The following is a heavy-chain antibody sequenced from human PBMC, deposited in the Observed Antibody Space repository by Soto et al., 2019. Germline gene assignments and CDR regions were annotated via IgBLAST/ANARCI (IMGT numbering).Heavy chain of an antibody. CDR2: ISCSAGT. CDR3: AKEKDYDFNWGSDRFTSHY. CDR1: GFTFRTYA. V-gene: IGHV3-23*01. Sequence: GGSLRLSCTASGFTFRTYAMTWFRQAPGNGLEWVSAISCSAGTFYATSVKGRFTISRDNSSSTVYLQMHSLRAEDSAIYYCAKEKDYDFNWGSDRFTSHYWGRGTLVTVSS. D-gene: IGHD3-16*02. J-gene: IGHJ4*02.